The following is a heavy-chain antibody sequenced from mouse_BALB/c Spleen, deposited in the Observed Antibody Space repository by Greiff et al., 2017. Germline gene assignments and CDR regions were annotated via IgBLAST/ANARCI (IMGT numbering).Heavy chain of an antibody. J-gene: IGHJ1*01. CDR2: ISSGGSYT. V-gene: IGHV5-6*01. Sequence: EVKLVESGGDLVKPGGSLKLSCAASGFTFSSYGMSWVRQTPDKRLEWVATISSGGSYTYYPDSVKGRFTISRDNAKNTLYLQMSSLKSEDTAMYYCARHPYFSYWYFDVWGAGTTVTVSS. CDR1: GFTFSSYG. CDR3: ARHPYFSYWYFDV.